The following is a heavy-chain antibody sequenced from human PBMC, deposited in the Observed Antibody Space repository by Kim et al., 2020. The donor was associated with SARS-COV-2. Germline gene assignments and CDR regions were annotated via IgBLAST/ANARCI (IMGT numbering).Heavy chain of an antibody. CDR2: IRNEGSNK. D-gene: IGHD3-16*01. CDR3: AKGKSFWVITFGGESGGMDV. V-gene: IGHV3-30*02. J-gene: IGHJ6*02. CDR1: GFNFNNYS. Sequence: GGSLRLSCAASGFNFNNYSMNWVRQAPGKGLEWVSSIRNEGSNKYYADSVKGRFTISRDSSKNSLYLQMNSLRPEDTAVYFCAKGKSFWVITFGGESGGMDVWGRGTTVTVSS.